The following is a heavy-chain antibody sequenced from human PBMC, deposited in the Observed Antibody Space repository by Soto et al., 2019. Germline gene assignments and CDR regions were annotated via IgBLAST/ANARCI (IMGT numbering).Heavy chain of an antibody. V-gene: IGHV1-18*04. J-gene: IGHJ6*02. CDR2: ISAYNGNT. CDR1: GYTFTSYG. Sequence: QVQLVQSGAEVKKPGASVKVSCKASGYTFTSYGISWVRQAPGQGLEWMGWISAYNGNTNYAQKLQGRVTMTTDTSTSTAYMELRSLRSDDTAVYYCARDGYCSSTSCYTGINYYHYGMDVWGQGTTVTVSS. D-gene: IGHD2-2*02. CDR3: ARDGYCSSTSCYTGINYYHYGMDV.